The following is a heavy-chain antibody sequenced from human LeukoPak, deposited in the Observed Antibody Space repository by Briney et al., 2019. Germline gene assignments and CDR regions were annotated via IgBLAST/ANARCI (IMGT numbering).Heavy chain of an antibody. Sequence: GGSLRLSCAASGFTFSNYSMNWVRQAPGKGLEWVSYTSSSSSTIYYADSVRGRFTISRDNARNSLYLQMNSLRAEDTAVYYCARSGIAAAPPTWGQGTLVTVSS. CDR3: ARSGIAAAPPT. D-gene: IGHD6-13*01. CDR1: GFTFSNYS. J-gene: IGHJ5*02. V-gene: IGHV3-48*01. CDR2: TSSSSSTI.